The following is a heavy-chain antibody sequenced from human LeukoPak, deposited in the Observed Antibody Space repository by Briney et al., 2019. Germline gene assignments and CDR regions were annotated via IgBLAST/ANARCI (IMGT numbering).Heavy chain of an antibody. CDR1: GFIFSSYD. D-gene: IGHD5-12*01. J-gene: IGHJ4*02. Sequence: GRSLRLSCSASGFIFSSYDMHWVRQAPGKGLEYVSGITSNGGRTYYADSVKGRFTVYRDNSKNTLDLQMSSLRAEDTAVYYCVNGGYSGYDLDDWGQGTLVTVSS. CDR3: VNGGYSGYDLDD. V-gene: IGHV3-64D*09. CDR2: ITSNGGRT.